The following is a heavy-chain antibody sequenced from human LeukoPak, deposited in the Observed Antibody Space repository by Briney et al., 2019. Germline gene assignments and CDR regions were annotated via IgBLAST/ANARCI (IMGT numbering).Heavy chain of an antibody. CDR3: ARSYYDILTGIPRAFDY. CDR1: GFTFSSYS. V-gene: IGHV3-21*01. J-gene: IGHJ4*02. CDR2: ISGSSSYI. D-gene: IGHD3-9*01. Sequence: GGSLRLSCAASGFTFSSYSMNWVRQAPGKGLEWVSSISGSSSYIYYADSVKGRFTISRDNAKNSLYLQMNSLRAEDTAVYYCARSYYDILTGIPRAFDYWGQGTLVTVSS.